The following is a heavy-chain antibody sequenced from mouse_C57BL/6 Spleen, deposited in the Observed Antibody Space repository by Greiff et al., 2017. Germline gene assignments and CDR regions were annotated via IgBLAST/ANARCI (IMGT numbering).Heavy chain of an antibody. V-gene: IGHV1-54*01. Sequence: VQLQQSGAELVRPGTSVKVSCKASGYAFTNYLIEWVKQRPGQGLEWIGVINPGSGGTNYNEKFKGKATLAADKSSSTAYMQLSSLTSEDSAVYFCARFEDYYGSSYEWYFDVWGTGTTVTVSS. J-gene: IGHJ1*03. CDR1: GYAFTNYL. CDR3: ARFEDYYGSSYEWYFDV. CDR2: INPGSGGT. D-gene: IGHD1-1*01.